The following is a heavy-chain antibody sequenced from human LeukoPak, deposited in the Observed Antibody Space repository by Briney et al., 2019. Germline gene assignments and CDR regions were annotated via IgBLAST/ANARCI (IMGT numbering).Heavy chain of an antibody. CDR2: IYYSGST. J-gene: IGHJ6*02. V-gene: IGHV4-59*01. Sequence: SETLSLTCTVSGGSISSYYWSWIRQPPGKGLEWIGYIYYSGSTNYNPSLKSRVTISVDTSKNQFSLKLSSVTAADTAVYYCARDGDYYGSGSPLLRYGMDVWGQGTTVTVSS. CDR3: ARDGDYYGSGSPLLRYGMDV. CDR1: GGSISSYY. D-gene: IGHD3-10*01.